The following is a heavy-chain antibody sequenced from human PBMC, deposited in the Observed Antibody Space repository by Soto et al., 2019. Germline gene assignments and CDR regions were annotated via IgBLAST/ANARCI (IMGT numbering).Heavy chain of an antibody. V-gene: IGHV3-53*01. CDR3: ARCIAVAGTGISSYYYYMDV. Sequence: GGSLRLSCAASGFTVSSNYMSWVRPAPGKGLEWVSVIYSGCSTEYADSVKGRFTISRDNSKNTLYLQMNSLRAEDTDVYYCARCIAVAGTGISSYYYYMDVWGKGTTVTVSS. D-gene: IGHD6-19*01. J-gene: IGHJ6*03. CDR1: GFTVSSNY. CDR2: IYSGCST.